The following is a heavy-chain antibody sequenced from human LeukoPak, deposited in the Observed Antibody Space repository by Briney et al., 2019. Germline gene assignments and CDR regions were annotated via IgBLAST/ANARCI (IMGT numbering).Heavy chain of an antibody. D-gene: IGHD6-13*01. Sequence: GASVKVSCKASGYTFTSYDIDWVRQATGQGLEWMGWINPNSGGTIYAQKFQGRVTMTRDTSINTAYMELSRLKSDDTAVYYCARGGDSSSWYGWFDPWGQGTLVTVSS. CDR1: GYTFTSYD. CDR3: ARGGDSSSWYGWFDP. V-gene: IGHV1-2*02. CDR2: INPNSGGT. J-gene: IGHJ5*02.